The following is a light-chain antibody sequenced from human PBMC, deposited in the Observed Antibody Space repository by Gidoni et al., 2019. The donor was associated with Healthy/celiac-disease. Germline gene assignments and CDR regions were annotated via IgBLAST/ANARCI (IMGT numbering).Light chain of an antibody. CDR2: AAS. CDR3: QRSYSSIT. J-gene: IGKJ5*01. V-gene: IGKV1-39*01. CDR1: QSISSY. Sequence: DIQMTQSPSSLSASVGDRVTITCRASQSISSYLNWYQQKPGKAPKLLIYAASSLQSGVPSRFSGSGSETDFTLTVGSLQPEDFATYYCQRSYSSITFGQGTRLEIK.